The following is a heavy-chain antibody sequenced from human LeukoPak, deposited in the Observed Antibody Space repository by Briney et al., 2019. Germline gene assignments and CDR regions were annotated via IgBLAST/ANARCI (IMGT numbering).Heavy chain of an antibody. J-gene: IGHJ5*02. V-gene: IGHV4-31*03. CDR3: ARSFTIFGVVGNWFDP. Sequence: SETLSLTCTVSGGSISSGGYYWSWIRQHPGKGLEWIGYIYYSGGTYYNPSLKSRVTISVDTSKNQFSLKLSSVTAADTAVYYCARSFTIFGVVGNWFDPWGQGTLVTVSS. D-gene: IGHD3-3*01. CDR2: IYYSGGT. CDR1: GGSISSGGYY.